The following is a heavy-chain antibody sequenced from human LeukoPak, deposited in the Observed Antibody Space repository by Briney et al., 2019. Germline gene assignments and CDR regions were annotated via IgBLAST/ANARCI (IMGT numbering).Heavy chain of an antibody. CDR1: GFTFSNYV. CDR3: TKASGSSRPYYFDF. D-gene: IGHD3-10*01. J-gene: IGHJ4*02. Sequence: GGSLRLSCAASGFTFSNYVMSWVRQAPGKGLDWVSAINGNSGSTWYADSVQGRFTISRDNSKNTLYLQMNSLRVEDTAVYYCTKASGSSRPYYFDFWGQGTLVTVSP. CDR2: INGNSGST. V-gene: IGHV3-23*01.